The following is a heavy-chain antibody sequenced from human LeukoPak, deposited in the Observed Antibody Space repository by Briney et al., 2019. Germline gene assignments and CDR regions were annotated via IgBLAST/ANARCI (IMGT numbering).Heavy chain of an antibody. D-gene: IGHD3-10*01. V-gene: IGHV3-48*02. Sequence: GESLRLSCEASGFSLSISGMNWVRQAPGKGLEWVSYISSSSDLTSYVDSVKGRFTVSRDNAKNSLFLQMNSLRDEDTAVYYCARVLRGLYNLGDWGQGTLVTVSS. CDR3: ARVLRGLYNLGD. CDR2: ISSSSDLT. CDR1: GFSLSISG. J-gene: IGHJ4*02.